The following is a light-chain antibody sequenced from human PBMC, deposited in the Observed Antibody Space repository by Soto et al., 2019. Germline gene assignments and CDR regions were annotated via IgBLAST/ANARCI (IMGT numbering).Light chain of an antibody. V-gene: IGKV3-20*01. CDR2: GES. CDR1: QSVSSSY. Sequence: EIVLTQSPGTLSLSPGERDTLSCRARQSVSSSYLAWYQQKPGQDPRQLIYGESSSATGIPDRVSGSGSGTDFTLTTTKLEPDVFAVYYCQYFRTCFGGGARVVI. CDR3: QYFRTC. J-gene: IGKJ4*01.